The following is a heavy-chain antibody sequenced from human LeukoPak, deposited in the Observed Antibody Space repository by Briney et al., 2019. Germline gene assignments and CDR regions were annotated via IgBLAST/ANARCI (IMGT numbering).Heavy chain of an antibody. CDR2: IDSDGTTT. CDR3: ARDHPHGYSSGWYSY. J-gene: IGHJ4*02. D-gene: IGHD6-19*01. Sequence: GGSLRLSCAASGFIFSGFWMHWVRQAPGKGLVWVSRIDSDGTTTTYADSVKGRFTISRDNAKNTLYLQMNSLRAEDTAVYYCARDHPHGYSSGWYSYWGQGTLVTVSS. V-gene: IGHV3-74*03. CDR1: GFIFSGFW.